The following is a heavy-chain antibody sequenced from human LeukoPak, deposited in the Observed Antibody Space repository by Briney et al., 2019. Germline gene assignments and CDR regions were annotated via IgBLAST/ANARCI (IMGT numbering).Heavy chain of an antibody. V-gene: IGHV5-51*01. CDR3: ARHSSYYYDSSGYQQKEDLGY. Sequence: GEALKIYWKGPGYGFTSFWIGWVRQIPGKGLERMGIIYPGDSDTRYSPSFQGQVTISADKSNSTAYLQWSSLKASDTAMYYCARHSSYYYDSSGYQQKEDLGYWGRGTLVTVSS. CDR2: IYPGDSDT. CDR1: GYGFTSFW. J-gene: IGHJ4*02. D-gene: IGHD3-22*01.